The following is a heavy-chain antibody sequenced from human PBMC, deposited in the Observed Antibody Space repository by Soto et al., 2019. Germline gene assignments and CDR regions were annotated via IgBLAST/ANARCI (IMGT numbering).Heavy chain of an antibody. J-gene: IGHJ2*01. CDR1: GFTFSSYA. CDR2: ISSDGSNK. Sequence: QVQLVESGGGVVQPGRSLRLSCAASGFTFSSYALLWVRQAPGKGLEWVAVISSDGSNKYHADSVKGRFTISRDNSKNTLYLQMNSLRPEDTAVYYCARGPGYGGFNWYFDLWGRGTLVIVSS. V-gene: IGHV3-30-3*01. CDR3: ARGPGYGGFNWYFDL. D-gene: IGHD4-17*01.